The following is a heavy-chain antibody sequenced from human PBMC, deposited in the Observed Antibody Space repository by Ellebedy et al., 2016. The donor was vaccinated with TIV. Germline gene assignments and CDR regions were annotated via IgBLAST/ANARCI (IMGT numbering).Heavy chain of an antibody. CDR3: ARYLGLHWYPEPAAH. D-gene: IGHD3-9*01. J-gene: IGHJ4*02. CDR1: GFTFSAFA. V-gene: IGHV3-23*01. Sequence: GESLKISCAASGFTFSAFAMSWVRQAPGKGLEWVSGISGSGGSSCQADSVKGRLTISRDNSKNTLFLQMNNLRAEDTAVYYCARYLGLHWYPEPAAHWGQGTLVAVSS. CDR2: ISGSGGSS.